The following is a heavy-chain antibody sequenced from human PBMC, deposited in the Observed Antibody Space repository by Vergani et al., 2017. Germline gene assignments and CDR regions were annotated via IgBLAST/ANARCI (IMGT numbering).Heavy chain of an antibody. J-gene: IGHJ3*02. D-gene: IGHD2-2*01. V-gene: IGHV3-21*01. CDR2: ISSSSSYI. CDR3: ARGGARCSSTSCSLNQRGDAFDI. CDR1: GFTFSSYS. Sequence: EVQLVESGGGLVKPGGSLRLSCAASGFTFSSYSMNWVRQAPGKGLEWVSSISSSSSYIYYADSVKGRFTISRDNAKNSLYLQMNSLRAEDTAVYYCARGGARCSSTSCSLNQRGDAFDIWGQGTMVTVSS.